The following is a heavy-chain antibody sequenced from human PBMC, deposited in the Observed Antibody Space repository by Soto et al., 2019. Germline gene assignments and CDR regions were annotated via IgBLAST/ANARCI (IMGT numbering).Heavy chain of an antibody. CDR3: AKHRTGSCYSVPHY. D-gene: IGHD2-15*01. Sequence: GGSLRLSCAASGFTFSTYAMTWVRRAPGKGLEWVSVICGSRNSTYYTDSVKGRFTISRENSKNTLYLHMDSLRAEDTAVYYCAKHRTGSCYSVPHYWGPGTRVTVSS. CDR2: ICGSRNST. V-gene: IGHV3-23*01. J-gene: IGHJ4*02. CDR1: GFTFSTYA.